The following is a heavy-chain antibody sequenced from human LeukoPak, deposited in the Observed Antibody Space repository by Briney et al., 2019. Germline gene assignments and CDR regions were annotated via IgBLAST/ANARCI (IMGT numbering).Heavy chain of an antibody. V-gene: IGHV5-51*01. CDR2: IYPGESDT. Sequence: ESLNISCQGSGYDFTSYWIGWVRQMPGQGLEWMGIIYPGESDTRNSTSFQGQVTISADKSISTVYLQWSSLKASDTAMYYCARVGPVPATADAFDIWGQGTMVTVSS. D-gene: IGHD2-2*01. CDR3: ARVGPVPATADAFDI. J-gene: IGHJ3*02. CDR1: GYDFTSYW.